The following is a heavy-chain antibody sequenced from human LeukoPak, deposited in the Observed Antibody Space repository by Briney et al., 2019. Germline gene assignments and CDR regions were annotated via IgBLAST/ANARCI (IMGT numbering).Heavy chain of an antibody. CDR3: ARVSNELGYCGGGTCLGFDY. CDR2: IYYSGST. V-gene: IGHV4-59*08. D-gene: IGHD2-15*01. CDR1: GGSISSYY. Sequence: PSETLSLTCTVSGGSISSYYWSWIRRSPGKGLEWIGYIYYSGSTNYNPSLKSRVTISLDTSKNQFSLKLSSVTAADTAVYYCARVSNELGYCGGGTCLGFDYWGQGTLVTVSS. J-gene: IGHJ4*02.